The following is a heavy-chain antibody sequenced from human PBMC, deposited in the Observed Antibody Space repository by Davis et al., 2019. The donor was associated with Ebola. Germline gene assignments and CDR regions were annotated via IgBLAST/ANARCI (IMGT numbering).Heavy chain of an antibody. J-gene: IGHJ5*02. CDR1: GFNFRKYA. Sequence: GESLKISCAGSGFNFRKYAMAWIRQTPGKGLEWVSVVYGSGNRPYYADSVKGRFTISRDIAKNTLFLQMNSLTADDSAVYYCTRDFDWHDGSWGQGTLVTVSS. CDR3: TRDFDWHDGS. D-gene: IGHD3-9*01. V-gene: IGHV3-23*01. CDR2: VYGSGNRP.